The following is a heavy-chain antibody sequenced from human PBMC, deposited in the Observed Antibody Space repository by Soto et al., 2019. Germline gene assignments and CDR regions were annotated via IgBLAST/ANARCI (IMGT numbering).Heavy chain of an antibody. J-gene: IGHJ3*02. V-gene: IGHV3-53*01. Sequence: GGSLRLSCAASGFTVSSNYMSWVRQAPGKGLEWVSVIYSGGSTYYADSVKGRFTISRDNSKNTLYLQMNSLRAEDTAVYYCATLYWLPRSPYDAFDIWGQGTMVTVSS. CDR2: IYSGGST. D-gene: IGHD3-9*01. CDR1: GFTVSSNY. CDR3: ATLYWLPRSPYDAFDI.